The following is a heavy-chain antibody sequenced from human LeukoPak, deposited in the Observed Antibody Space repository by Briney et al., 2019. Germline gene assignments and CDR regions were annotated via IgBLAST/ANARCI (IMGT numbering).Heavy chain of an antibody. CDR3: ARGGETGGGGVFYYYMDV. V-gene: IGHV4-34*01. J-gene: IGHJ6*03. CDR2: INHSGSA. CDR1: GGSFSGYY. D-gene: IGHD7-27*01. Sequence: SETLSLTCAVYGGSFSGYYWSWIRQPPGKGLEWIGEINHSGSANYNPSLKSRVTISLDTSNNQFSLKLTSVTAADTAVYYCARGGETGGGGVFYYYMDVWDKGTTVTVSS.